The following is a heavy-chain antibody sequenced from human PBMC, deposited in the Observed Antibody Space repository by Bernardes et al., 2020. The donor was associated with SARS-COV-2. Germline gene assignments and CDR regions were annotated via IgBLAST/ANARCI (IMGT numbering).Heavy chain of an antibody. Sequence: SESLSLTCTVSGGSITSTTSYWGWLRQPPGKGLEWFVSIYYSRSTYYNSSLKSRVTISFDTSENQFSLKLNSVTAADTAVYYCARHPVVWGQADYWGQGTLVTVSS. J-gene: IGHJ4*02. CDR3: ARHPVVWGQADY. CDR2: IYYSRST. CDR1: GGSITSTTSY. D-gene: IGHD3-16*01. V-gene: IGHV4-39*01.